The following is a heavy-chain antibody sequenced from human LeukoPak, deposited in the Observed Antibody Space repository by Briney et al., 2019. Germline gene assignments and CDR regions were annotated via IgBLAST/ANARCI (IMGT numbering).Heavy chain of an antibody. J-gene: IGHJ4*02. D-gene: IGHD6-13*01. Sequence: ASVKVSCNASGYTFTGYYMHGVRQAPGQGLEWMGWINPNSGGTNYAQKFQGRVTMTRDTSISTAYMELSRLRSDDTAVYYCARDKPPAAGQIDYWGQGTLVTVSS. CDR1: GYTFTGYY. CDR2: INPNSGGT. V-gene: IGHV1-2*02. CDR3: ARDKPPAAGQIDY.